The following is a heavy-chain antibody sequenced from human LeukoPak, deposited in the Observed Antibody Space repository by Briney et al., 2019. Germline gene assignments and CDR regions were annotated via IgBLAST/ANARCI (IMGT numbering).Heavy chain of an antibody. CDR2: ITPIFGTA. Sequence: SVKVSCKASGGTFSSYAISWVRQAPGQGLEWMGGITPIFGTANYAQKFQGRVTITTDESTSTAYMELSSLRSEDTAVYYCASSRGYSGYDFYFVYNYWGQGTLVTVSS. D-gene: IGHD5-12*01. CDR3: ASSRGYSGYDFYFVYNY. CDR1: GGTFSSYA. J-gene: IGHJ4*02. V-gene: IGHV1-69*05.